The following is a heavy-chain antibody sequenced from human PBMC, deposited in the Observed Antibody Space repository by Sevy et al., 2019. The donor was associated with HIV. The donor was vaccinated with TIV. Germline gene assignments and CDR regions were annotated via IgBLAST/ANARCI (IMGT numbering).Heavy chain of an antibody. CDR3: AHETFGRFES. CDR1: GFTFSANW. Sequence: GGYLRLSCAASGFTFSANWMNWVRQAPGKGLERVANIKGDGSDKHYVDSVEGRFTISRDNAKNLLYLQMISLRVEDTALYYCAHETFGRFESWGQGTLVHVSS. J-gene: IGHJ4*02. CDR2: IKGDGSDK. V-gene: IGHV3-7*01. D-gene: IGHD3-16*01.